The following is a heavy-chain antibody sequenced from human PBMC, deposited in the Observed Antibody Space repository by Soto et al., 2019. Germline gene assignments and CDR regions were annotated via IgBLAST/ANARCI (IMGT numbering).Heavy chain of an antibody. CDR3: ATVAYSGSYYYYYGMDV. Sequence: GASVKVSCKVSGYTLTELSMHWVRQAPGKGLEWMGGFDPEDGETIYAQKFQGRVTMTEDTSTDTAYMELSSLRSEDTAVYYCATVAYSGSYYYYYGMDVWGQGTTVTVSS. D-gene: IGHD1-26*01. CDR1: GYTLTELS. CDR2: FDPEDGET. V-gene: IGHV1-24*01. J-gene: IGHJ6*02.